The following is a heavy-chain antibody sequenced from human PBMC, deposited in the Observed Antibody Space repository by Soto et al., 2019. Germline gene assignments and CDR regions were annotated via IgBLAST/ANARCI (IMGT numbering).Heavy chain of an antibody. CDR1: GFTFSNYV. D-gene: IGHD3-9*01. J-gene: IGHJ4*02. CDR2: ISDSGDST. CDR3: AKGHYHILTGLDY. V-gene: IGHV3-23*01. Sequence: HPGGSLRLSCAASGFTFSNYVMTWVRQAPGKGLEWVSGISDSGDSTYYADSVKGRFTISRDNSTNTLYLQMNSLRVEDTAVYYCAKGHYHILTGLDYWGQGILVTVSS.